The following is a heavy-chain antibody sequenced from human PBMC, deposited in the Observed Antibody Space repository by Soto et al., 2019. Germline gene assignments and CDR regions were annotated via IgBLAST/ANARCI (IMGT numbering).Heavy chain of an antibody. Sequence: NPSETLSLTCTVSGGSISSYYWSWIRQPPGKGLEWIGYIYYSGSTNYNPSLKSRVTISVDTSKNQFSLKLSSVTAADTAVYYCARDSSVRTGAFDIWGQGTMVTVSS. V-gene: IGHV4-59*01. J-gene: IGHJ3*02. CDR3: ARDSSVRTGAFDI. CDR2: IYYSGST. D-gene: IGHD6-19*01. CDR1: GGSISSYY.